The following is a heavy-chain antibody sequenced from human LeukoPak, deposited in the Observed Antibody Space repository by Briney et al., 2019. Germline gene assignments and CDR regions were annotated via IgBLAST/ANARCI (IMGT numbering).Heavy chain of an antibody. J-gene: IGHJ4*02. Sequence: HWASVNVSCKVSGYTLTELSMHWVRQAPGKGLEWMGGFDPEDGETMYAQKFQGRVTMTEDTSTDTAYMELSSLRSEDTAVYYCAGFWSGYYFNWGQGTLVTVSS. V-gene: IGHV1-24*01. D-gene: IGHD3-3*01. CDR3: AGFWSGYYFN. CDR1: GYTLTELS. CDR2: FDPEDGET.